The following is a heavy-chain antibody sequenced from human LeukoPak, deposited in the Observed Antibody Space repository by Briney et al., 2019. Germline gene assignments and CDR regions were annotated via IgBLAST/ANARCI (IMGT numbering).Heavy chain of an antibody. CDR1: GFTFSSYA. D-gene: IGHD4-17*01. CDR2: ISYDGSNK. J-gene: IGHJ3*02. Sequence: GGSLRLSCAASGFTFSSYAMHWVRQAPGKGLEWVAVISYDGSNKYYADSVKRRFTISRDNSKNTLHLQMNSLRAEDTAVYYCAKVWSATVTKHAFDIWGQGTMVTVSS. CDR3: AKVWSATVTKHAFDI. V-gene: IGHV3-30*04.